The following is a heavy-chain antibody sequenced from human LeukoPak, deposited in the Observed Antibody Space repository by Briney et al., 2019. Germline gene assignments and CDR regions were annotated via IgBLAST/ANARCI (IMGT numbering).Heavy chain of an antibody. D-gene: IGHD1-1*01. Sequence: SETLSLTCTVSGGSISSGGYYWSWIRQPPGKGLEWIGYIYHSGSTYYNPSLKSRVTMSVDRSKNQFSLKLSSVTAADTAVYYCARPEGGTGAFDIWGQGTMVTVSS. V-gene: IGHV4-30-2*01. CDR1: GGSISSGGYY. J-gene: IGHJ3*02. CDR3: ARPEGGTGAFDI. CDR2: IYHSGST.